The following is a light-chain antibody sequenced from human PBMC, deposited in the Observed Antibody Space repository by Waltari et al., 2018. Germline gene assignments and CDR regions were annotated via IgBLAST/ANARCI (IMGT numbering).Light chain of an antibody. CDR2: KVS. CDR1: QGLVASDGNTY. J-gene: IGKJ1*01. V-gene: IGKV2-30*01. CDR3: MQGTHWPPT. Sequence: DVVMTQSPLSLPVTPGQPASISCRSSQGLVASDGNTYLNWFHQRPGQSPRRLIYKVSQRDFGAPDRCSGSGSGTDFTLKISRVEAEDVGVYYCMQGTHWPPTFGQGTKVEIK.